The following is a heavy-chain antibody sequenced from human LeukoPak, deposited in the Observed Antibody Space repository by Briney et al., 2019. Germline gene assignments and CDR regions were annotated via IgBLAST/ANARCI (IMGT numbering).Heavy chain of an antibody. V-gene: IGHV6-1*01. J-gene: IGHJ4*02. CDR1: GDSVSSKSA. CDR2: TYYKSKWNN. D-gene: IGHD5-24*01. CDR3: ARGDQNFDY. Sequence: ASQTLSLTCALSGDSVSSKSAWNWIRRSPSSGLEWLGRTYYKSKWNNNYAVSVKSRITINPDTSKNQFSLQLYSVTAEDTAVYYCARGDQNFDYWGQGTLVTVSS.